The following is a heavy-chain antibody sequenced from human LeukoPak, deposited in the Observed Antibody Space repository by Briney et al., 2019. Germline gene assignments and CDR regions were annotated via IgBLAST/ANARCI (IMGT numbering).Heavy chain of an antibody. CDR3: ARDPDHYYGGKGLFDY. CDR1: GFTFDDYA. CDR2: ISWNSGSI. J-gene: IGHJ4*02. Sequence: GGSLRLSCAASGFTFDDYAMHWVRHAPGKGLEWVSGISWNSGSIGYADSVKGRFTISRDNAKNSLYLQMNSLRAEDTAVYYCARDPDHYYGGKGLFDYWGQGTLVTVSS. V-gene: IGHV3-9*01. D-gene: IGHD4-23*01.